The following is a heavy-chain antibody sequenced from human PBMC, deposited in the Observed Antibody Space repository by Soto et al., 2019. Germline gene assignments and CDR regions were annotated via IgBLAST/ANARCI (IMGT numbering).Heavy chain of an antibody. CDR1: GFTFDDYA. V-gene: IGHV3-9*01. Sequence: PGGSLRLSCAASGFTFDDYAMHWVRQAPGKGLEWVSGISWNSGSIGYADSVKGRFTISRDNAKNSLYLQMNSLRAEDTALYYCAKDFGCIVGATTLRKSTYYYYGMDVWGQGTTVTVSS. J-gene: IGHJ6*02. CDR3: AKDFGCIVGATTLRKSTYYYYGMDV. D-gene: IGHD1-26*01. CDR2: ISWNSGSI.